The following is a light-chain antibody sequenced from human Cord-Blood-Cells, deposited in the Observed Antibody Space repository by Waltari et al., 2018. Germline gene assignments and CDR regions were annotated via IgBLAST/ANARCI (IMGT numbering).Light chain of an antibody. CDR3: QQYGSSPT. CDR2: DAS. CDR1: QSVSSSY. Sequence: EIVLTQSPATLSLSPGERATLSCGARQSVSSSYLAWYQQKPGLAPRLLIYDASSRATGIPDRFSCSVSGTDFTLTISRLEPEDFAVYYCQQYGSSPTFGQGTKLEIK. V-gene: IGKV3D-20*01. J-gene: IGKJ2*01.